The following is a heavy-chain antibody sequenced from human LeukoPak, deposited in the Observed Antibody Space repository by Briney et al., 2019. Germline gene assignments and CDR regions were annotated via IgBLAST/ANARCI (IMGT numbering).Heavy chain of an antibody. J-gene: IGHJ4*02. D-gene: IGHD3-22*01. CDR2: IYYTGNT. CDR3: ARHEIRDRSGYYYLDY. V-gene: IGHV4-59*08. Sequence: SETLSLTCIVPGGSISGYYWSWIRQPPGKGLEWIGYIYYTGNTKYNPSLKSRVTISVDTSKYQFSLKLSSVTAADTAVYYCARHEIRDRSGYYYLDYWGQGTLVTVSS. CDR1: GGSISGYY.